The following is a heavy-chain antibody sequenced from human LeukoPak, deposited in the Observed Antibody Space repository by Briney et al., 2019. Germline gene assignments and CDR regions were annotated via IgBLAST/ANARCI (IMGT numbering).Heavy chain of an antibody. CDR1: GGSISSGYY. D-gene: IGHD6-13*01. CDR3: ARGVFSDY. CDR2: IYHSGIT. Sequence: PSETLSLTCTVSGGSISSGYYWGWIRQTPGKGLEWIGSIYHSGITSYNPSLKSRVTISVDTSKNQFSLNLSSVTAADTAVYYCARGVFSDYWGQGTLVTVSS. V-gene: IGHV4-38-2*02. J-gene: IGHJ4*02.